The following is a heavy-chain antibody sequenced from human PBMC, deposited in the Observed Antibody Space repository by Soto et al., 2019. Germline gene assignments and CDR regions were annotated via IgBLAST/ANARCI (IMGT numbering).Heavy chain of an antibody. D-gene: IGHD1-1*01. Sequence: GGSLRLSCAASGFTFSSQDMSWVRQAPGKRLEWVSTISGDGTNTHYADSVKGRFTISRDTSKNTLYLQMNGLRADDTAVYYCAKDWPGSPFEWWGQGTLVTVSS. CDR1: GFTFSSQD. CDR3: AKDWPGSPFEW. J-gene: IGHJ4*02. V-gene: IGHV3-23*01. CDR2: ISGDGTNT.